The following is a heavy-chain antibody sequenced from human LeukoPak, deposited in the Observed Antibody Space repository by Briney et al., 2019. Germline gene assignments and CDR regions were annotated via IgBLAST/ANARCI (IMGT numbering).Heavy chain of an antibody. V-gene: IGHV4-39*07. D-gene: IGHD3-10*01. CDR1: GGSISSSSYY. CDR3: SRGGDASKAGKY. CDR2: IYYSGST. Sequence: PSETLSLTCTVSGGSISSSSYYWGWIRQPPGKGLEWIGSIYYSGSTYYNPSLKSRVTISVDTSKNQFSLKLNSVAAADTALYFCSRGGDASKAGKYWGQGALVTVSS. J-gene: IGHJ4*02.